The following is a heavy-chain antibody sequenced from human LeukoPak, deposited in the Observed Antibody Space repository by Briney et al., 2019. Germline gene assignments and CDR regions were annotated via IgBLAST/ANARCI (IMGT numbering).Heavy chain of an antibody. CDR2: ISYDGSNK. V-gene: IGHV3-30*01. CDR3: ARGTEWGSSGYYLES. D-gene: IGHD3-22*01. CDR1: GFTFSSYA. Sequence: GRSLRLSCAASGFTFSSYAMQWVRQAPGKGLEWVAVISYDGSNKYYADSVKGRFTISRDNSKNTLYLQMNSLRAEDTAVYYCARGTEWGSSGYYLESWGQGTLVTVSS. J-gene: IGHJ5*01.